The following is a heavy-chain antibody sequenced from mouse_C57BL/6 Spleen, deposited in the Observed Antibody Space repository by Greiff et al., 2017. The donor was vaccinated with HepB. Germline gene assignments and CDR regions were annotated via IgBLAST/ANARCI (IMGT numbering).Heavy chain of an antibody. J-gene: IGHJ3*01. CDR1: GYAFSSSW. V-gene: IGHV1-82*01. CDR2: IYPGDGDT. Sequence: QVQLQQSGPELVKPGASVKISCKASGYAFSSSWMNWVKQRPGKGLEWIGRIYPGDGDTNYNGKFKGKATLTADKSSSTAYMQLSSLTSEDSAVYFCARGGGIRVFAYWGQGTLVTVSA. CDR3: ARGGGIRVFAY.